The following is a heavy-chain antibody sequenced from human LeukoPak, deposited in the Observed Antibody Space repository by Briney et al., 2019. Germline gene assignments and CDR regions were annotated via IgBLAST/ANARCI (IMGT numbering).Heavy chain of an antibody. V-gene: IGHV4-39*01. J-gene: IGHJ4*02. CDR1: GGSVTSSDYY. CDR2: IYYGAST. CDR3: ARHSPGTGYYQLDY. Sequence: PSETLSLTCAVSGGSVTSSDYYWGWIRQPPGKGLEWVASIYYGASTYYNPSLESRVTISVDTSNNQFFLKLSSVAAADTAVYYCARHSPGTGYYQLDYWDRGTLVTVSS. D-gene: IGHD3-9*01.